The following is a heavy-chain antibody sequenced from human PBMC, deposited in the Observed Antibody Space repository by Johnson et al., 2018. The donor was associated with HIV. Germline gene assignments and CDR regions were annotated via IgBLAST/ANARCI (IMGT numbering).Heavy chain of an antibody. CDR1: GFTFSSYA. V-gene: IGHV3-30-3*01. CDR2: ISYDGSNK. Sequence: QVQLLESGGGVVQPGRSLRLSCAASGFTFSSYAMHWVRQAPGKGLEWVAVISYDGSNKYYADSVKGRFTISRDNSKNTLYLQMNSLRAEDTAVYYCARDPRSSSLFGAFDIWGQGTMVTVSS. J-gene: IGHJ3*02. CDR3: ARDPRSSSLFGAFDI. D-gene: IGHD6-13*01.